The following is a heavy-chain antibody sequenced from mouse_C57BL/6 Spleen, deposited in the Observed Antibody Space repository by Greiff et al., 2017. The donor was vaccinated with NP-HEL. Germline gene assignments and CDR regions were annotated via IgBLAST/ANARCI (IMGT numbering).Heavy chain of an antibody. V-gene: IGHV1-64*01. CDR1: GYTFTSYW. J-gene: IGHJ4*01. Sequence: QVQLQQPGAELVKPGASVKLSCKASGYTFTSYWMHWVKQRPGQGLEWIGMIHPNSGSTNYNEKFKSKATLTVDKSSSTAYMQLSSLTSEDSAVYYCARVRYDYDAYAMDYWGQGTSVTVSS. CDR2: IHPNSGST. CDR3: ARVRYDYDAYAMDY. D-gene: IGHD2-4*01.